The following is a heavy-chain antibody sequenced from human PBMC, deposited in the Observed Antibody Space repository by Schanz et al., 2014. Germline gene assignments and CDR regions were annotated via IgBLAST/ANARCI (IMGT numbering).Heavy chain of an antibody. V-gene: IGHV3-21*05. CDR3: ARPRFDYGEVDY. CDR2: ISSGSSYA. D-gene: IGHD4-17*01. CDR1: GFTLSSYA. Sequence: VQLVESGGGVVQPGRSLRLSCAAYGFTLSSYAMHWVRQAPGKGLEWVSDISSGSSYANYADSVKGRFTISRDNAKNSLYLQMNSLRAEDTAVYYCARPRFDYGEVDYWGQGTLVTVSS. J-gene: IGHJ4*02.